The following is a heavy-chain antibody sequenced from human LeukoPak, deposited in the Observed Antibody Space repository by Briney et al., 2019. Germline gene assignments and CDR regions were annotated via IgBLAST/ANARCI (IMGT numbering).Heavy chain of an antibody. Sequence: PGGSLRLSCAASGFTFSSDSMNWVRQAPGKGLEWVSSISSSSSYIYYADPVKGRFTISRDNAKNSLYLQMNSLRAEDTAVYYCAREAYHDILTGYYTDYGMDVWGQGTTVTVSS. CDR3: AREAYHDILTGYYTDYGMDV. CDR2: ISSSSSYI. V-gene: IGHV3-21*01. CDR1: GFTFSSDS. J-gene: IGHJ6*02. D-gene: IGHD3-9*01.